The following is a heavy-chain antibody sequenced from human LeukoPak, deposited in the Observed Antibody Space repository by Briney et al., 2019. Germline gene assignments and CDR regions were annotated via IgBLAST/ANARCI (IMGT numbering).Heavy chain of an antibody. J-gene: IGHJ4*02. V-gene: IGHV4-34*08. CDR3: AGRGGGKQLWLRSGYPFDY. Sequence: GSLRLSCAASGFTFDDYAMHWVRQAPGKGLEWIGEINHSGSTNYNPSLKSRVTISVDTSKNQFSLKLSSVTAADTAVYYCAGRGGGKQLWLRSGYPFDYWGQGTLVTVSS. CDR2: INHSGST. CDR1: GFTFDDYA. D-gene: IGHD5-18*01.